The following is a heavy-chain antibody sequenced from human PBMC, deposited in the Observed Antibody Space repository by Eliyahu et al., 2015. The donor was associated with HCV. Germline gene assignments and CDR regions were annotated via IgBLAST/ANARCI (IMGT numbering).Heavy chain of an antibody. D-gene: IGHD1-14*01. J-gene: IGHJ6*02. CDR2: XTGSGGRT. V-gene: IGHV3-23*01. Sequence: EVQLLESGGGLVQPGGSLRLSCAASEFTFSNYAINWVRQAPGKGLXWVSTXTGSGGRTYYADSVKGRFTIYRDNSKNTMYLQMKSLRAEDTAVYYCAKPVRPDRYYYYGMDVWGHGTTVTVSS. CDR3: AKPVRPDRYYYYGMDV. CDR1: EFTFSNYA.